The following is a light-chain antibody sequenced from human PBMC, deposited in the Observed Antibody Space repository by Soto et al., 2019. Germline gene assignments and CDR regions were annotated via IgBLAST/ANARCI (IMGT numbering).Light chain of an antibody. V-gene: IGKV3-20*01. Sequence: VLTQSPCTLSLSPGERATLSCRASQSVSSSYLAWYQQKPGQAPRLLIYGASSRATGIPDRFSGSGSGTDFTLTISRLEPEHFAVYYCQQYGSSPFGQGTRLEIK. CDR3: QQYGSSP. CDR1: QSVSSSY. J-gene: IGKJ5*01. CDR2: GAS.